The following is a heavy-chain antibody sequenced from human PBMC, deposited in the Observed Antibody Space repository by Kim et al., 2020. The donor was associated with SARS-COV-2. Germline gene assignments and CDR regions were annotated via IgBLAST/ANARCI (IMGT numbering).Heavy chain of an antibody. D-gene: IGHD2-2*01. CDR3: ATSNVRYCSSTSCGYFDY. V-gene: IGHV4-34*01. J-gene: IGHJ4*02. Sequence: KSRVTISVDTSKNQFSLKLSSVTAADTAVYYCATSNVRYCSSTSCGYFDYWGQGTLVTVSS.